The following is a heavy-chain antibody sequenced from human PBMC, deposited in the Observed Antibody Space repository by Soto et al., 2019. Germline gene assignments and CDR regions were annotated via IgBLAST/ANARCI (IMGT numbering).Heavy chain of an antibody. CDR1: GFTFDDYG. CDR2: INWNGGST. J-gene: IGHJ6*03. CDR3: ARHREDRSAAAGYYYYYMDV. Sequence: EVQLVESGGGVVRPGGSLRLSCAASGFTFDDYGMSWVRQAPGKGLEWVSGINWNGGSTGYADSVKGRFTISRDNAKNSLYLQMNSLRAEDTALYHCARHREDRSAAAGYYYYYMDVWGKGTTVTVSS. D-gene: IGHD6-13*01. V-gene: IGHV3-20*01.